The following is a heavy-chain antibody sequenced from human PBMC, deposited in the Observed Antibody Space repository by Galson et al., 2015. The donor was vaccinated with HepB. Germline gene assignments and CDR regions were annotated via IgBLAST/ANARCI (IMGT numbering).Heavy chain of an antibody. CDR1: GGTFSSYA. CDR3: ARGSRDYDFWSGGGY. Sequence: SVKVSCKASGGTFSSYAISWVRQAPGQGLEWMGGIIPIFGTANYAQKFQGRVTITADKSTSTAYMELSSLRSEDTAVYYCARGSRDYDFWSGGGYWGQGTLVTVSS. J-gene: IGHJ4*02. V-gene: IGHV1-69*06. D-gene: IGHD3-3*01. CDR2: IIPIFGTA.